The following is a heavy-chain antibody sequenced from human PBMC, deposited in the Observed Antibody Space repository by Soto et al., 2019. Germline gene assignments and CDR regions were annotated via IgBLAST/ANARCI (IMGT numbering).Heavy chain of an antibody. CDR2: VGVYANT. CDR3: AKESTVGSPVDYFDF. Sequence: GGSLSVPCGASGGTVGSYYMSSVRATPRKGLEWVSAVGVYANTYYADQGKGRFTISREHSRYTEHLRLNSLRVDDTAVYYCAKESTVGSPVDYFDFWGQGAVVTLCS. V-gene: IGHV3-23*01. J-gene: IGHJ4*02. CDR1: GGTVGSYY. D-gene: IGHD6-19*01.